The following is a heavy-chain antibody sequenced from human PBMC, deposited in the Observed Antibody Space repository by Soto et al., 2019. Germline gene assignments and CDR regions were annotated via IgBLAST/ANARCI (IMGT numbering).Heavy chain of an antibody. D-gene: IGHD2-21*02. Sequence: SETLSLTCAVYGVSFSGYYWSWIRQPPGKGLEWIGEINHSGSTNYNPSLKSRVTISVDTSKNQFSLKLSSVTAADTAVYYCAILTVDAFDIWGQGTMVTVS. V-gene: IGHV4-34*01. J-gene: IGHJ3*02. CDR3: AILTVDAFDI. CDR2: INHSGST. CDR1: GVSFSGYY.